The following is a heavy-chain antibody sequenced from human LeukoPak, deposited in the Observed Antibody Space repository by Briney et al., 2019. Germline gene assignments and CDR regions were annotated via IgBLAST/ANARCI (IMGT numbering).Heavy chain of an antibody. J-gene: IGHJ6*03. CDR2: IRSKANSYAT. Sequence: GGSLKLSCAASGFTFSGSAMHWVRQASGKGLEWVGRIRSKANSYATAYAASVKGRFTISRDDSKNKAYLQMNSLKTEDTAVYYCAKMGKTENHYGSGRFSYYYYMDVWGKGTTVTISS. V-gene: IGHV3-73*01. D-gene: IGHD3-10*01. CDR1: GFTFSGSA. CDR3: AKMGKTENHYGSGRFSYYYYMDV.